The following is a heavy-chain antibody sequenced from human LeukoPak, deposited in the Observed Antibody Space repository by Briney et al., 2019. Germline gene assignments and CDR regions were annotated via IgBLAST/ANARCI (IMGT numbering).Heavy chain of an antibody. V-gene: IGHV3-23*01. CDR1: GFTFSSYA. Sequence: PGGSLRLSCAASGFTFSSYAMSWVRQAPGKGLEWVSAISGSGGSTYYADSVKGRFTISRDNSKNTLYLQMNSLRAEDTAVYYCARDRRDYYDSSNPSYWGQGTLATVSS. D-gene: IGHD3-22*01. J-gene: IGHJ4*02. CDR2: ISGSGGST. CDR3: ARDRRDYYDSSNPSY.